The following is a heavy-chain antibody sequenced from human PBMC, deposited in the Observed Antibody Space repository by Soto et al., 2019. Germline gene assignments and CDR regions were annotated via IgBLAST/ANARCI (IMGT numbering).Heavy chain of an antibody. V-gene: IGHV3-66*01. CDR1: GFTVSSNY. CDR3: ARDNYDSSGYYHRGFDY. Sequence: EAQLVESGGGLVQPGGSLRLSCAASGFTVSSNYMSWVRQAPGKGLEWVSVIYSGGSTYYADSVKGRFTISRDNSKNTLYLQMNSLRAEDTAVYYCARDNYDSSGYYHRGFDYWGQGTLVTVSS. J-gene: IGHJ4*02. CDR2: IYSGGST. D-gene: IGHD3-22*01.